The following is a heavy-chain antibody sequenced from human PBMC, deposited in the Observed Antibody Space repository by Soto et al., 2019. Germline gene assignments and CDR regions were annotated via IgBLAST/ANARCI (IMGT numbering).Heavy chain of an antibody. CDR1: GGSISSYY. J-gene: IGHJ5*02. D-gene: IGHD3-9*01. V-gene: IGHV4-59*01. CDR2: IYYSGST. Sequence: MLPETLSLTCTVSGGSISSYYWSWIRQPPGKGLEWIGYIYYSGSTNYNPSLKSRVTISVDTSKNQFSLKLSSVTAADTAVYYCARSLRYLDWFDPWGQGTLVTVSS. CDR3: ARSLRYLDWFDP.